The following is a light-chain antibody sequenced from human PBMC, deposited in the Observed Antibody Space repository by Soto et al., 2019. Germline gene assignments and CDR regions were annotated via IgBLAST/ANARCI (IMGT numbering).Light chain of an antibody. Sequence: QAALTQPASVSGSPGQSTTISCTGTSSDVGGYNYVSWYQQNPGEAPKLIIYDVSNRPSGGSNRFSGSKFGNTTSLTISGRQAEEEDDYYCSSFTCSHTYVFGTGTKLTVL. J-gene: IGLJ1*01. CDR3: SSFTCSHTYV. V-gene: IGLV2-14*01. CDR1: SSDVGGYNY. CDR2: DVS.